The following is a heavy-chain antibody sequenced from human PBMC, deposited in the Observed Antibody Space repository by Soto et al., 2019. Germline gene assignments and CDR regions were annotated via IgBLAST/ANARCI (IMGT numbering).Heavy chain of an antibody. V-gene: IGHV1-69*08. J-gene: IGHJ4*02. CDR3: ATVHSMRYGDYLFDH. D-gene: IGHD4-17*01. CDR1: GGTFSDYT. CDR2: FIPILDKT. Sequence: QIQLVQSGAEVRKPGSSVKVSCTFSGGTFSDYTINWVRQAPGHGLEWLGRFIPILDKTHYAQKFEGRGTIAADTSPDTPPISVSLELNSLTSDATAIYYCATVHSMRYGDYLFDHWCQGALVTVSS.